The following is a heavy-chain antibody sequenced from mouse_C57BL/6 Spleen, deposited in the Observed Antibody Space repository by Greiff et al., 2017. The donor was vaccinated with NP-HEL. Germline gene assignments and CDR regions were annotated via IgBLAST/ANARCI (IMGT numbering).Heavy chain of an antibody. V-gene: IGHV14-1*01. Sequence: VQLKQSGAELVRPGASVKLSCTASGFNIKDYYMHWVKQRPEQGLEWIGRIDPEDGDTEYAPKFQGKATMTADTSSNTAYLQLSSLTSEDTAVYYCTLITTVVGYWYFDVWGTGTTVTVSS. J-gene: IGHJ1*03. CDR1: GFNIKDYY. D-gene: IGHD1-1*01. CDR3: TLITTVVGYWYFDV. CDR2: IDPEDGDT.